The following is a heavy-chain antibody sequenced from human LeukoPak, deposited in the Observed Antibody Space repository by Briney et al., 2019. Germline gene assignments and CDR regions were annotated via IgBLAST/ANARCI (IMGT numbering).Heavy chain of an antibody. Sequence: SETLSLTCTVSGGSILSTIYYWAWIRQPPGKGLEWIGSIHYSGPTYYNPSLKSRVTISIDTSKSQFSLKLSSVTAADTAVYYCASSTPDIVATINYFDYWGQGTLVTVSS. CDR1: GGSILSTIYY. J-gene: IGHJ4*02. V-gene: IGHV4-39*07. CDR3: ASSTPDIVATINYFDY. CDR2: IHYSGPT. D-gene: IGHD5-12*01.